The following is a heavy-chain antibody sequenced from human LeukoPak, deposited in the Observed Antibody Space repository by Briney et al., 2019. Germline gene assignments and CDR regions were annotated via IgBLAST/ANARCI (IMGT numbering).Heavy chain of an antibody. J-gene: IGHJ6*03. Sequence: SETLSLTCAVYGGSISSYYWSWIRQPAGKGLEWIGRIYTSGSTNYNPSLKSRVTMSVDTSKNQFSLKLSSVTAADTAVYYCARESMVRGNYYYYYMDVWGKGTTVTISS. CDR3: ARESMVRGNYYYYYMDV. CDR2: IYTSGST. CDR1: GGSISSYY. V-gene: IGHV4-4*07. D-gene: IGHD3-10*01.